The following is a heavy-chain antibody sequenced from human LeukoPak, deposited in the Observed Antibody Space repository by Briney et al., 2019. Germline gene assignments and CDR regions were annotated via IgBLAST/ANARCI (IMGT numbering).Heavy chain of an antibody. CDR2: INPDTGGT. CDR3: AGDKWDLLPVY. CDR1: GYTFTGYF. J-gene: IGHJ4*02. Sequence: GASVKVSCKASGYTFTGYFIQWMRQAPGQGLEWMGRINPDTGGTNYAQKFQGRVTMTRDTSISTVYLDLNSLTSDDTAVYYCAGDKWDLLPVYWGQGTLVTVSS. V-gene: IGHV1-2*06. D-gene: IGHD1-26*01.